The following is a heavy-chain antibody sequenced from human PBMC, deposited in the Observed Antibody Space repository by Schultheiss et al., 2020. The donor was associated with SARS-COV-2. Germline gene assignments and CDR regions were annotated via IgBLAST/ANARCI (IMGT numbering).Heavy chain of an antibody. CDR3: ARVRNGILDY. D-gene: IGHD1-1*01. J-gene: IGHJ4*02. CDR1: GFTVSSNY. CDR2: IYSCGST. Sequence: GESLKISCAASGFTVSSNYMSWVRQAPGKGLEWVSVIYSCGSTYYADSVKGRFTISRDNSKNTLYLQMNSLRVGDTAVYFCARVRNGILDYWGQGILVTVSS. V-gene: IGHV3-66*03.